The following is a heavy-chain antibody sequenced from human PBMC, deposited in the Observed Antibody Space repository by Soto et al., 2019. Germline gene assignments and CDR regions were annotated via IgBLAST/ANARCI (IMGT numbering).Heavy chain of an antibody. CDR1: GGSISSGGYY. CDR2: IYYSGST. Sequence: QVQLQESGPGLVKPSQTLSLTCTVSGGSISSGGYYWSWIRQHPGKGLEWIGYIYYSGSTYYNPALQTRVTIXXEXSXXQFSLKLSSVTAADTAVYYCARGRDTAMSDDAFDIWGQGTMVTVSS. CDR3: ARGRDTAMSDDAFDI. J-gene: IGHJ3*02. D-gene: IGHD5-18*01. V-gene: IGHV4-31*03.